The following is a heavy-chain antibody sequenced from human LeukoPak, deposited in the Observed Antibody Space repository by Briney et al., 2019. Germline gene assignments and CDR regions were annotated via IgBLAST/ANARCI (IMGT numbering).Heavy chain of an antibody. J-gene: IGHJ4*02. CDR3: AKRIVATKGYFDY. CDR1: GFTFSSYA. D-gene: IGHD5-12*01. Sequence: PGGSLRLSCAASGFTFSSYAMSWVRQAPGKGLEWVSTISGSGGSTYYADSVKGRFTISRDNSKNTLYLQMNSLRAEDTAVYYCAKRIVATKGYFDYWGQGTLVTVSS. V-gene: IGHV3-23*01. CDR2: ISGSGGST.